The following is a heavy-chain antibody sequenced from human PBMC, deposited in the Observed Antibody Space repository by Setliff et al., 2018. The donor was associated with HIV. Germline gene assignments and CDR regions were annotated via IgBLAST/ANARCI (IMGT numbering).Heavy chain of an antibody. J-gene: IGHJ6*03. CDR1: GGSVSGYY. Sequence: SETLSLTCAVYGGSVSGYYWSWIRQPPGKGLEWIGEIDHSGSTNYNPSLKSRVTISVDTSKNQFSLKLSSVTAADTAVYYCARDRSNWNYGKNYMDVWGKGTTVTVS. CDR2: IDHSGST. CDR3: ARDRSNWNYGKNYMDV. V-gene: IGHV4-34*01. D-gene: IGHD1-7*01.